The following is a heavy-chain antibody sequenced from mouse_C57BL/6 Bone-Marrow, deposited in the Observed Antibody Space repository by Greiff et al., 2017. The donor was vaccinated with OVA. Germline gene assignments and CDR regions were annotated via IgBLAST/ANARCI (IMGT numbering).Heavy chain of an antibody. J-gene: IGHJ4*01. D-gene: IGHD2-4*01. V-gene: IGHV1-47*01. CDR2: FHPYNDDP. Sequence: VQLQQSGAELVKPGASVKMSCKASGYTFTTYPIEWMKQNHGKSLEWIGNFHPYNDDPKYNEKFKGKATLTVEKSSSTVYLELSRLTSDDSAVYYCARGNDYDALYYAMDYWGQGTSVTVSS. CDR1: GYTFTTYP. CDR3: ARGNDYDALYYAMDY.